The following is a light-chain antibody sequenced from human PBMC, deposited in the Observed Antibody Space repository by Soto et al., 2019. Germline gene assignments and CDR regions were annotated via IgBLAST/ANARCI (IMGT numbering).Light chain of an antibody. V-gene: IGKV3-20*01. J-gene: IGKJ1*01. CDR3: QQYGSSGT. CDR2: GAS. Sequence: EIVLTQSPGTPSLSPGERATLSCRASQSVSSSYLAWYQQKPGQAPRLLIYGASNRATGIPDRFIGSGSGTDFTLTIRRLQPEDFAVYYCQQYGSSGTFGQGTKVDIK. CDR1: QSVSSSY.